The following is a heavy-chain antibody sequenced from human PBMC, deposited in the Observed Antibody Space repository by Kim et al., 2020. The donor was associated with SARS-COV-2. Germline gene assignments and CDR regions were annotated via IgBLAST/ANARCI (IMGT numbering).Heavy chain of an antibody. D-gene: IGHD6-19*01. CDR2: ISSGGGYT. V-gene: IGHV3-23*01. CDR1: GFAFVSYA. J-gene: IGHJ4*02. Sequence: GGSLRLSCAASGFAFVSYAMSWVRQAPGKGLEWVASISSGGGYTFYDDSLEGRFTVSRDNSKNTVYLQMNSLRAEDTAVYYCARIAHSSGWYGLLDNWGQGTLVTVSS. CDR3: ARIAHSSGWYGLLDN.